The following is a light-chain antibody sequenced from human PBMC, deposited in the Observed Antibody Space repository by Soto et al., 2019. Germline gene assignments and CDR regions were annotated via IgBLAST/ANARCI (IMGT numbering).Light chain of an antibody. CDR2: AAS. CDR1: QDVDSW. CDR3: QQGRSFQWK. V-gene: IGKV1-12*01. J-gene: IGKJ1*01. Sequence: DIQMTQSPSSVSASVGDRVTITCRASQDVDSWLSWYQQKPGKAPKLLIYAASNLQSGVPSRFTGSGSGTDFTVTISSLQPDDFETCYCQQGRSFQWKFGQGTKVDI.